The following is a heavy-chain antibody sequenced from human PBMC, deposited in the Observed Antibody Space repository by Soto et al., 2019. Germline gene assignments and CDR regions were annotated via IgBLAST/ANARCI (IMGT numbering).Heavy chain of an antibody. Sequence: EVQLVETGGGLIQPGGSLRLSCAASGFTVSNPYMTWVRQPPGKGLECVSVIYTAGGTNYADSVKGRFIISRDNSKNTLYLQMNSLSAEDTAVYYCARALPVAKGGFDPWGQGTLVTVSS. CDR3: ARALPVAKGGFDP. D-gene: IGHD2-2*01. J-gene: IGHJ5*02. CDR1: GFTVSNPY. V-gene: IGHV3-53*02. CDR2: IYTAGGT.